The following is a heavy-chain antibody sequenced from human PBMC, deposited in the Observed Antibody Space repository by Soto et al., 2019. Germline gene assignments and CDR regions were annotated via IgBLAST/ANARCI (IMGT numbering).Heavy chain of an antibody. CDR1: GRSISSGRYS. V-gene: IGHV4-61*01. D-gene: IGHD3-22*01. CDR3: ARSTYRDYYDSSGYYHNWFDP. CDR2: IYYSGST. J-gene: IGHJ5*02. Sequence: SETLSLTCAVSGRSISSGRYSWSWIRQPPGKGLEWFGHIYYSGSTNYNPSLKSRVTISVDTSKNQFSLKLSSVTAADTAVYYCARSTYRDYYDSSGYYHNWFDPWGQGTLVTVSS.